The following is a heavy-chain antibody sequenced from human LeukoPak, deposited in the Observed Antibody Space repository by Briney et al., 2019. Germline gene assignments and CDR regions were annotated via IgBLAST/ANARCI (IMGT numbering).Heavy chain of an antibody. CDR2: FDPEDGET. CDR3: ATEDYVWGSYRC. J-gene: IGHJ4*02. D-gene: IGHD3-16*02. CDR1: GYTLTELS. V-gene: IGHV1-24*01. Sequence: ASVKVSCKVSGYTLTELSMHWVRQAPGKGLEWMGGFDPEDGETIYAQKFQGRVTMTEDTSTDTAYMELSSLRSEDTAVYYCATEDYVWGSYRCWGQGTLVTVSS.